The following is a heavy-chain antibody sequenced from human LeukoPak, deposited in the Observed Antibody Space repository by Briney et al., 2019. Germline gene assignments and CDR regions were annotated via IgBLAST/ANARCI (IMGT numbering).Heavy chain of an antibody. J-gene: IGHJ3*02. CDR3: AKDLVDAFDI. CDR2: ISWNSGSI. V-gene: IGHV3-9*01. CDR1: GFTFDDYA. Sequence: GRSLRLSCAASGFTFDDYAMHWVRQAPGKGLEWVSGISWNSGSIGYADSVKGRFTISRDNAKNSLYLQMNSLRAEDTAVYYCAKDLVDAFDIWGQGTMVTVSS.